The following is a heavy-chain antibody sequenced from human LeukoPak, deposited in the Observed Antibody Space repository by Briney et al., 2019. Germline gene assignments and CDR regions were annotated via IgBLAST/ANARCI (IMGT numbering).Heavy chain of an antibody. CDR1: GGSISSSNW. Sequence: SETLSLTCAVSGGSISSSNWWSWVRQPPGKGLEWIGEIYHSGSTNYNPSLKSRVTISVDTSENQFSLKLSSVTAADTAVYYCARDNGHGYIDYWGQGTLVTVSP. D-gene: IGHD3-22*01. V-gene: IGHV4-4*02. J-gene: IGHJ4*02. CDR3: ARDNGHGYIDY. CDR2: IYHSGST.